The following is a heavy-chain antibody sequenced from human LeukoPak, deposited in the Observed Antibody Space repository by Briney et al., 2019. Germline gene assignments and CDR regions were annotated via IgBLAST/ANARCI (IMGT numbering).Heavy chain of an antibody. V-gene: IGHV1-3*01. D-gene: IGHD1-1*01. CDR1: GYTFTNYA. J-gene: IGHJ5*02. CDR3: ARGTMAPNWFDP. Sequence: ASVKVSCKTSGYTFTNYAMHWVRQAPGQRLEWMGWINAGNGNTKSLQKFQGRVTITRDTSASTAYMELSSLRSEDTAVYYCARGTMAPNWFDPWGQGTLVTVSS. CDR2: INAGNGNT.